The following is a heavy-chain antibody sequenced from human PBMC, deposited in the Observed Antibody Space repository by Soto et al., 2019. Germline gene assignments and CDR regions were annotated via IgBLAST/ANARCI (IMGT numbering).Heavy chain of an antibody. CDR2: IYYSGST. CDR3: ARVRGYCGGDCYSVADAFDI. Sequence: SETLSLTCTVSGGSISSGGYYWSWIRQHPGKGLEWIGYIYYSGSTYYNPSLKSRVTISVDTSKNQFSLKLSSVTAADTAVYYCARVRGYCGGDCYSVADAFDIWGQGTMVTVSS. CDR1: GGSISSGGYY. D-gene: IGHD2-21*02. V-gene: IGHV4-31*03. J-gene: IGHJ3*02.